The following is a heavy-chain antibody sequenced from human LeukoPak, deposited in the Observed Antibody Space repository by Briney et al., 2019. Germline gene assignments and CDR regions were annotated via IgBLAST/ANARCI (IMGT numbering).Heavy chain of an antibody. Sequence: GGSLRLSCAASGFTFSSYAMHWVRQAPGKGLEWVAVISDDGTFTLYGDSVRGRFTISRDSSKNTLYLQMNSLRPEDTAVYYCARVRYDSGWYDYWGQGALVTVSS. CDR2: ISDDGTFT. CDR3: ARVRYDSGWYDY. J-gene: IGHJ4*02. D-gene: IGHD6-19*01. CDR1: GFTFSSYA. V-gene: IGHV3-30-3*01.